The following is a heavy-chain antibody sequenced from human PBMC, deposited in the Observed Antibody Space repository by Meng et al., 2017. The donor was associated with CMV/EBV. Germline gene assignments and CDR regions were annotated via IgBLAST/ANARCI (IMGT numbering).Heavy chain of an antibody. D-gene: IGHD6-13*01. CDR1: GGSTSSYY. CDR3: ARGPTAAAWGDY. J-gene: IGHJ4*02. CDR2: IYYSGST. Sequence: GSLRLSCTVSGGSTSSYYWSWIRQPPGKGLEWIGYIYYSGSTNYNASPKSRVTISVDTSKNQFSLKLSSVTAADTAVYYCARGPTAAAWGDYWGQGTLVTVSS. V-gene: IGHV4-59*01.